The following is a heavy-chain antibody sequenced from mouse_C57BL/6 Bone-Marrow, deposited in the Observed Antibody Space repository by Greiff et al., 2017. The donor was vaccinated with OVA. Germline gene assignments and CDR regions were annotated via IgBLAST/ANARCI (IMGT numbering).Heavy chain of an antibody. CDR2: ISDGGSYT. CDR3: AREGYEYDRGFDY. J-gene: IGHJ2*01. D-gene: IGHD2-4*01. Sequence: EVTLVESGGGLVKPGGSLKLSCAASGFTFSSSAMSWVRQTPEKRLEWVATISDGGSYTYYPDNVKGRFTISRDNAKNNLYLQMSHLKSEDTAMYYCAREGYEYDRGFDYWGQGTTLTVSS. V-gene: IGHV5-4*01. CDR1: GFTFSSSA.